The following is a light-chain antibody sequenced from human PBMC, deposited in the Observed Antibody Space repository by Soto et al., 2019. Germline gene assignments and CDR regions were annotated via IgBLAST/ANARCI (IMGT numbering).Light chain of an antibody. CDR3: QQYGSSPLWL. CDR1: QSVSSSY. Sequence: EIVLTQSPGTLSLSPGERATLSCRASQSVSSSYLAWYQQKPGQAPRHLIYGASSRATGIPDRFSGSGSGNDFCLTISRLEPEHFSVYDCQQYGSSPLWLFGQGTKVEIK. CDR2: GAS. V-gene: IGKV3-20*01. J-gene: IGKJ1*01.